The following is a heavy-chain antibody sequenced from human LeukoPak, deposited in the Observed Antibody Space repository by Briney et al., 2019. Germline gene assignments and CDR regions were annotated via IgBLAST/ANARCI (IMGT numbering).Heavy chain of an antibody. V-gene: IGHV1-24*01. CDR2: FDPEDGET. CDR1: GYTLTELS. Sequence: ASVKVSCMVSGYTLTELSMHWVRQAPGKGREWMGGFDPEDGETIYAQKFQGRVTMTEDTSTDTAYMELSSLRSEDTAVYYCATDYRYDSSGYPPSFDYWGQGTLVTVSS. D-gene: IGHD3-22*01. J-gene: IGHJ4*02. CDR3: ATDYRYDSSGYPPSFDY.